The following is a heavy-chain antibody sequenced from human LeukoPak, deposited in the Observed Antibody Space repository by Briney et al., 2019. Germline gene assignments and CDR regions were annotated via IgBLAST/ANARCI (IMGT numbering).Heavy chain of an antibody. Sequence: GSLRLSCAASGFTFSNAWMNWVRQAPGKGLEWLSYISDSGSTIYYADSVKGRFTISRDNAKNSLYLQMSSLRAEDTAVYYCARGYNRNDYWGQGTLVTVSS. D-gene: IGHD1-14*01. CDR3: ARGYNRNDY. CDR2: ISDSGSTI. J-gene: IGHJ4*02. CDR1: GFTFSNAW. V-gene: IGHV3-48*04.